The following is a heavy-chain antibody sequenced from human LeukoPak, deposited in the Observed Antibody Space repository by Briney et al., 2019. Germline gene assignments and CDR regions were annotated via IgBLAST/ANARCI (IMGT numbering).Heavy chain of an antibody. D-gene: IGHD3-22*01. CDR2: MTSSSDYM. Sequence: GGSLRLSCAASGFTFSTYSMKWVRQAPGKGLEWVSSMTSSSDYMAYADSVKGRFTISRDNAQNSLYLQMTSLRAEDTAVYYCARETRAYEFDCWGQGTLVTVSS. V-gene: IGHV3-21*01. CDR3: ARETRAYEFDC. CDR1: GFTFSTYS. J-gene: IGHJ4*02.